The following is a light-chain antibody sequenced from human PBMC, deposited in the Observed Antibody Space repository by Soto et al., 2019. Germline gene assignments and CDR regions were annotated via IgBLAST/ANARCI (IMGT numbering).Light chain of an antibody. CDR1: QSVSTSY. V-gene: IGKV3-20*01. Sequence: EIVMTQSPATLSFSPGERSTLSCRASQSVSTSYVAWYQQKFGQAPRLLIYDAFSRATGIPDRFSASGSGTDFTLTISRLEPEDFAVYYCQQYKTFGQGTKVDIK. CDR3: QQYKT. J-gene: IGKJ1*01. CDR2: DAF.